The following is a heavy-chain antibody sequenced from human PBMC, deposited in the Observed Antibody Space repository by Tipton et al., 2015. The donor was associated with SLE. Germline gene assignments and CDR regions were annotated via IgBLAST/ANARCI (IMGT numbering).Heavy chain of an antibody. J-gene: IGHJ4*02. CDR3: AELEGLSYGYSFDY. D-gene: IGHD5-18*01. V-gene: IGHV4-4*02. CDR1: GDSISSTNW. CDR2: VFHSGST. Sequence: TLSLTCAVSGDSISSTNWWSWVRQPPGKGLEWIGEVFHSGSTNYNPSLKGRVTISVDKSKNQFFLRLTSVTAADTAVYYCAELEGLSYGYSFDYWGQGILVTVSS.